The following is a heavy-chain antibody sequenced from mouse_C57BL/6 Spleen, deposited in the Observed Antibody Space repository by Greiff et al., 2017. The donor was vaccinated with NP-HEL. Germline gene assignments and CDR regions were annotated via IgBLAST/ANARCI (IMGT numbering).Heavy chain of an antibody. CDR2: IDPSDSET. Sequence: VQLQQPGAELVRPGSSVKLSCKASGYTFTSYWMHWVKQRPIQGLEWIGNIDPSDSETHYNQKFKDKATLTVDQSSSTAYMQLSSLTSEDSAVYYCARAKTGAWFAYWGQGTLVTVSA. V-gene: IGHV1-52*01. J-gene: IGHJ3*01. D-gene: IGHD4-1*01. CDR3: ARAKTGAWFAY. CDR1: GYTFTSYW.